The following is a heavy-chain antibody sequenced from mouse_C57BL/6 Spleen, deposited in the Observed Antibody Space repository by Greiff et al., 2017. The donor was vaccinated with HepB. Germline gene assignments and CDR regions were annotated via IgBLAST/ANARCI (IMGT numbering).Heavy chain of an antibody. J-gene: IGHJ3*01. Sequence: EVQLVESEGGLVQPGSSMKLSCTASGFTFSDYYMAWVRQVPEKGLEWVANINYDGSSTYYLDSLKSRFIISRDNAKNILYLQMSSLKSEDTATYYCARGGNRGFAYWGQGTLVTVSA. V-gene: IGHV5-16*01. CDR2: INYDGSST. CDR1: GFTFSDYY. D-gene: IGHD2-1*01. CDR3: ARGGNRGFAY.